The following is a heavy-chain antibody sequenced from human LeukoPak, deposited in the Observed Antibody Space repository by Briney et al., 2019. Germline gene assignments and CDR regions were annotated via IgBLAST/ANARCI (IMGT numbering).Heavy chain of an antibody. Sequence: PSETLSFTSAAYGGSFSGYYWSWIRQPPGKGLEWIGEINHSGSTNYNPSLKSRVTISVDTSKNQFSLKLSSVTAADTAVYYCARGSRSMRAGGVIVASRGFDYWGQGTLVTVSS. CDR1: GGSFSGYY. J-gene: IGHJ4*02. V-gene: IGHV4-34*01. D-gene: IGHD3-16*02. CDR2: INHSGST. CDR3: ARGSRSMRAGGVIVASRGFDY.